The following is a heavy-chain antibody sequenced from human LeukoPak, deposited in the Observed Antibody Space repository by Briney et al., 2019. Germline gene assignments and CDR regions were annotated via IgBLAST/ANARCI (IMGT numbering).Heavy chain of an antibody. V-gene: IGHV4-61*08. CDR1: GGSISSGDYY. D-gene: IGHD6-25*01. CDR3: ARSFQAAPDY. Sequence: SETLSLTCTVSGGSISSGDYYWSWIRQPPGKGLEWIGYIYYSGSTNYNPSLKSRVTISVDTSKNQFSLKLSSVTAADTAVYYCARSFQAAPDYWGQGTLVTVSS. J-gene: IGHJ4*02. CDR2: IYYSGST.